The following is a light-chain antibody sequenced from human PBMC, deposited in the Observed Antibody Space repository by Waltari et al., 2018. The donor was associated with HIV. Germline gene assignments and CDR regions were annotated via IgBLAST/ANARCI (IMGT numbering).Light chain of an antibody. J-gene: IGKJ1*01. CDR1: RTIRSY. CDR2: SAS. CDR3: EQSYDFPRT. Sequence: DIQMTQSPSSLSASVGESVTFTCRSSRTIRSYLNWYQQTLGRPPRLLIFSASSLQSGVPPRFSGGGSGTEFTLTINNLQPEDFATYYCEQSYDFPRTFGQGTTVG. V-gene: IGKV1-39*01.